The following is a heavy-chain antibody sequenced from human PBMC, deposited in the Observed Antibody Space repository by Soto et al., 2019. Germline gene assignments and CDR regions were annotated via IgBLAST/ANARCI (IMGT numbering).Heavy chain of an antibody. CDR2: ISGSDQST. CDR3: AKAYFGVVIVFDY. J-gene: IGHJ4*02. D-gene: IGHD3-3*01. CDR1: GFSFRTYG. V-gene: IGHV3-23*01. Sequence: GGSLRLSCAASGFSFRTYGMSWVRQAPGKGLEWVSAISGSDQSTYYADSVKGRFTISRDTSENTLYLQMNSLRAEDTAVYYCAKAYFGVVIVFDYWGQGALVTVSS.